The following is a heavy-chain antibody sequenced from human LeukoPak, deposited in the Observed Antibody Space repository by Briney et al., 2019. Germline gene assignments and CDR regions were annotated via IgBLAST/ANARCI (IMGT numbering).Heavy chain of an antibody. Sequence: QAGGSLRLSCAASGFTFEDYALHWVRQAPGKGLEWVSGISAGGDGTYHADPVKGRFTISRDNSKNTLFLQMNNLRAEDTAKYYCAKSLLTTAAGTGRAFDIWGQGTMVTVSS. CDR1: GFTFEDYA. D-gene: IGHD2/OR15-2a*01. J-gene: IGHJ3*02. CDR3: AKSLLTTAAGTGRAFDI. CDR2: ISAGGDGT. V-gene: IGHV3-23*01.